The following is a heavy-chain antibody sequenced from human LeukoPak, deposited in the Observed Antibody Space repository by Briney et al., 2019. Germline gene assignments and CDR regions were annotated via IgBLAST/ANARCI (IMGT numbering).Heavy chain of an antibody. Sequence: GSLRLSCAASGFAFSTYALTWVRQAPGKGLEWVSSIGGSGSSTYYADSVKGRFTISRDNSKNTLYPQMNSLRAEDTAVYYCAKGAGGNSNYYYYMDVWGKGTPVTVSS. CDR3: AKGAGGNSNYYYYMDV. V-gene: IGHV3-23*01. CDR1: GFAFSTYA. D-gene: IGHD4-23*01. CDR2: IGGSGSST. J-gene: IGHJ6*03.